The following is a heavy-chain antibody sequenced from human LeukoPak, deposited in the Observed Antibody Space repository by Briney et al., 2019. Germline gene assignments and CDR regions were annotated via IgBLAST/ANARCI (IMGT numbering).Heavy chain of an antibody. J-gene: IGHJ4*02. CDR1: GGAIRGYF. Sequence: PSETLSLTCSVSGGAIRGYFWSWIRQPPGQGLEWIGHIYSSGSTTYTPSLQSRVTISVDTSKNQFSLKLSSVTAADTAVYYCARHYDSGSYPLDYWGQGTLVTVSS. D-gene: IGHD3-10*01. CDR2: IYSSGST. CDR3: ARHYDSGSYPLDY. V-gene: IGHV4-59*08.